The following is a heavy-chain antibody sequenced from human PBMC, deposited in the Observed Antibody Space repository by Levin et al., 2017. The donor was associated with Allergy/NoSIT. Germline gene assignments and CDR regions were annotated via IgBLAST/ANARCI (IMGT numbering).Heavy chain of an antibody. CDR3: AKYMGASRYGSVDY. CDR1: GFTFSSYA. J-gene: IGHJ4*02. CDR2: ISSSGSST. D-gene: IGHD3-10*01. Sequence: GGSLRLSCAASGFTFSSYAMTWVRQAPGRGLEWVSSISSSGSSTYYADSVKGRFTISRDNSKNTLYLPMNNLRVEDTAVYYCAKYMGASRYGSVDYWGQGTLVTVSS. V-gene: IGHV3-23*01.